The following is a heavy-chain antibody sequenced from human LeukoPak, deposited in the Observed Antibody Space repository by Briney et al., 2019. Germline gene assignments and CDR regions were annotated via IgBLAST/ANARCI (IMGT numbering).Heavy chain of an antibody. CDR3: ARLYGYNYYYYMDV. CDR2: IYSGGST. CDR1: GFTVSSNY. Sequence: GWSLRLSCAASGFTVSSNYMSWVRQAPGKGLEWVSVIYSGGSTYYADSVKGRFTISRDNSKNTLYLQMNSLRAEDTAVYYCARLYGYNYYYYMDVWGKGTTVTVSS. V-gene: IGHV3-53*01. D-gene: IGHD5-18*01. J-gene: IGHJ6*03.